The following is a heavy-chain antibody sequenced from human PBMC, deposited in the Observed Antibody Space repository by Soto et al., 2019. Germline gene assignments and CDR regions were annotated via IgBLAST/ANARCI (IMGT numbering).Heavy chain of an antibody. Sequence: QVQLVQSGAEVKKPGSSVKVSCKASGGTFSSYAISWVRQAPGQGLEWMCGIIPIFGTANYAQKFQGRVTITADEATSTAYRELSSLRSEDTAVYYCARDGLGYYDSSGYYGSFDYWGQGTLVTVSS. CDR3: ARDGLGYYDSSGYYGSFDY. J-gene: IGHJ4*02. CDR2: IIPIFGTA. V-gene: IGHV1-69*01. D-gene: IGHD3-22*01. CDR1: GGTFSSYA.